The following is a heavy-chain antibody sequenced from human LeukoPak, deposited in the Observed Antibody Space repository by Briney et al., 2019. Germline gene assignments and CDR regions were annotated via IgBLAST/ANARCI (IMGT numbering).Heavy chain of an antibody. CDR2: IYYSGST. CDR3: ARSITAKDPYYYDSSGYSHNDY. Sequence: PSETLSLTCTVSGGSISSGGYYWTWIRQPPGKGLEWIGYIYYSGSTYYNPSLKSRVTISVDTSKNQFSLKLSSVTAADTAVYYCARSITAKDPYYYDSSGYSHNDYWGQGTLVTVSS. J-gene: IGHJ4*02. V-gene: IGHV4-30-4*01. CDR1: GGSISSGGYY. D-gene: IGHD3-22*01.